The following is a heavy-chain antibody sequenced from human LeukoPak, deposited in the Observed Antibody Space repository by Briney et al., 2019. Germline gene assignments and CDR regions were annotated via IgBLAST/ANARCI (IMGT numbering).Heavy chain of an antibody. Sequence: GGSLRLSCAASGFTFSSYSMNWVRQAPGKGLEWVSYISSSSTIYYADSVKGRFTISRDNAKNSLYLQMNSLRDEDTAVYYCARSVNMVRGVISDWFDPWDQGTLVTVSS. CDR1: GFTFSSYS. J-gene: IGHJ5*02. D-gene: IGHD3-10*01. CDR3: ARSVNMVRGVISDWFDP. CDR2: ISSSSTI. V-gene: IGHV3-48*02.